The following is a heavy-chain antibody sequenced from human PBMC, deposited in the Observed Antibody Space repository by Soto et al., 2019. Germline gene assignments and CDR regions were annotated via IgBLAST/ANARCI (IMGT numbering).Heavy chain of an antibody. J-gene: IGHJ4*02. V-gene: IGHV4-4*02. D-gene: IGHD6-13*01. CDR1: GVSISSHDW. CDR2: SHQSGDT. Sequence: QVQLQESGPGLVKPSGTLSLTCAVSGVSISSHDWWTWVRQPPGKGLEWIGESHQSGDTNYNSSLESRVTISVDKSKNQFSLKLSSVTVADTAVYYCATKGRSTFYWGQGTLVTFSS. CDR3: ATKGRSTFY.